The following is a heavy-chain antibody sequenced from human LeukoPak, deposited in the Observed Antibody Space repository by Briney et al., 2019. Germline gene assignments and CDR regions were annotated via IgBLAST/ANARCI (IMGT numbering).Heavy chain of an antibody. CDR2: INSDGSSI. V-gene: IGHV3-74*01. CDR1: GFTFSTYW. D-gene: IGHD5-18*01. CDR3: ARGYDY. Sequence: GGSLRLSRAASGFTFSTYWIHWVRQAPGKGLVWVSRINSDGSSINYADSVKGRFTISRDNAKNTVYLQMNSLRVEDTAVYYCARGYDYWGQGTLVTVSS. J-gene: IGHJ4*02.